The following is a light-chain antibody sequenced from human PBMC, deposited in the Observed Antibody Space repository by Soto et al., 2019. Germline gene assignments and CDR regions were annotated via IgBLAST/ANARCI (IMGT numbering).Light chain of an antibody. CDR2: AAS. V-gene: IGKV1-39*01. CDR1: QSITRY. CDR3: QQSYSSPPT. Sequence: DLQMTQSPSSLSASAGDRVTITCRASQSITRYLNWYQQRPGKAPNLLIYAASSLRSGVPSRFSGSGSGTDFTLTISSLQPEDFATYYCQQSYSSPPTFGLGTKVEMK. J-gene: IGKJ1*01.